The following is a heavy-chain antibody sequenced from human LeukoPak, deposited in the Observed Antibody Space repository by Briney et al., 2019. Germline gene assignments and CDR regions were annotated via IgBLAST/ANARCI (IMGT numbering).Heavy chain of an antibody. Sequence: ASVEVSRKASGGTFSSYAISWVRQAPGQGLEWMGGIIPIFGTANYAQKFQGRVTITADESTSTAYTELSSLRSEDTAVYYCARTDTGYCSSTSCSNYYYYGMDVWGKGTTVTVSS. CDR3: ARTDTGYCSSTSCSNYYYYGMDV. D-gene: IGHD2-2*01. V-gene: IGHV1-69*13. CDR1: GGTFSSYA. CDR2: IIPIFGTA. J-gene: IGHJ6*04.